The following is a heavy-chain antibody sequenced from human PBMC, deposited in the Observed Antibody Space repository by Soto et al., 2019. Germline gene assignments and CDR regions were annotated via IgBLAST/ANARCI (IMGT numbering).Heavy chain of an antibody. Sequence: GGSLRLSCAASGFTFSSYGMHWVRQAPGKGLEWVAVISNDGSNKYYADSVKGRFTISRDNSKNTLYLQMNSLRAEDTAVYYCAKEFTMIVMANFQHWGQGTLVTVSS. CDR3: AKEFTMIVMANFQH. V-gene: IGHV3-30*18. J-gene: IGHJ1*01. CDR2: ISNDGSNK. CDR1: GFTFSSYG. D-gene: IGHD3-22*01.